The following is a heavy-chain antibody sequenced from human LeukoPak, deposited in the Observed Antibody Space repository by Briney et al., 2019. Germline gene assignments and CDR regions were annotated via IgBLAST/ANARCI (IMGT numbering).Heavy chain of an antibody. CDR3: ARVPAAGYYYYYYMDV. CDR1: GYSISSGYY. CDR2: INHSGST. Sequence: SETLSLTCTVSGYSISSGYYWGWIRQPPGKGLEWIGEINHSGSTNYNPSLKSRVTISVDTSKNQFSLKLSSVTAADTAVYYCARVPAAGYYYYYYMDVWGKGTTVTVSS. J-gene: IGHJ6*03. V-gene: IGHV4-38-2*02. D-gene: IGHD6-13*01.